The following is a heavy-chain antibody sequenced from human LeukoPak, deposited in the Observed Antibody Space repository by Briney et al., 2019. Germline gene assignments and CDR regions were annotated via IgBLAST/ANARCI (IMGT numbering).Heavy chain of an antibody. Sequence: PGGSLRLSCAVSGFSFSDHNMNWVRQAPGKGLEWVAVISYDGSNKYYADSVKGRFTISRDNSKNTLYLQMNSLRAEDTAVYYCANSGYGRVNYFDLWGRGTLVTVSS. CDR3: ANSGYGRVNYFDL. V-gene: IGHV3-30-3*02. D-gene: IGHD3-22*01. J-gene: IGHJ2*01. CDR1: GFSFSDHN. CDR2: ISYDGSNK.